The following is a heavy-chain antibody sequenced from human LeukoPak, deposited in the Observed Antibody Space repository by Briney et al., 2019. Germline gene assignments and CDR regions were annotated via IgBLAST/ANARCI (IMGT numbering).Heavy chain of an antibody. V-gene: IGHV3-23*01. CDR1: GFTFSSYA. D-gene: IGHD3-16*02. J-gene: IGHJ4*02. Sequence: GGSLRLSCAASGFTFSSYAMSWVRQAPGKGLEWVSAISGSGGSTYYADSVRGRFTISRDNSKNTLYLQMNSLRAEDTAVYYCVREAMEVGVISWGPKQPRPSHVDSWGQGILVIVSS. CDR3: VREAMEVGVISWGPKQPRPSHVDS. CDR2: ISGSGGST.